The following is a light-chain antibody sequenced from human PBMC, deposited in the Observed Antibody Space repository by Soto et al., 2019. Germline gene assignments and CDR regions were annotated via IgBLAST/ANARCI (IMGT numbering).Light chain of an antibody. J-gene: IGKJ1*01. V-gene: IGKV3-20*01. CDR2: SAS. Sequence: EVVLTQSPGTLSLSPGERATLSCRASQSVSRSNLAWYQQKPGQAPRLLIYSASSRTSGTPDRFSGSGTGTDFTLTISGLEPEDFAVYYCQQYDSSPGTFGQGTKVETK. CDR1: QSVSRSN. CDR3: QQYDSSPGT.